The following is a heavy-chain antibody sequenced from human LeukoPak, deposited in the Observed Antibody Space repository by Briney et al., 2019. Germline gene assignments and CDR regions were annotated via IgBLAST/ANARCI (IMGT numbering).Heavy chain of an antibody. Sequence: SETLSLTCAVYGGSFSDYYWSWIRQPPGKGLEWIGEINHSGSTNYNPSLKSRVTISVDTSKNQFSLKLSSVTAADTAVYYCARGGLRYFDWLSPYNRFDPWGQGTLVTVSS. CDR1: GGSFSDYY. J-gene: IGHJ5*02. CDR3: ARGGLRYFDWLSPYNRFDP. V-gene: IGHV4-34*01. D-gene: IGHD3-9*01. CDR2: INHSGST.